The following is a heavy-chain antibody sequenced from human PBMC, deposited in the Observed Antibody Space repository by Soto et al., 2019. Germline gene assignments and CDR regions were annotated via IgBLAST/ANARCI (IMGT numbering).Heavy chain of an antibody. Sequence: LRLSCAASGFTFSDYYMSWIRQAPGKGLEWVSYISSSGSTIYYADSVKGRFTISRDNAKNSLYLQMNSLRAEDTAVYYCARVTPGVAARRWCGMDVWGQGTTVTVSS. CDR2: ISSSGSTI. CDR3: ARVTPGVAARRWCGMDV. V-gene: IGHV3-11*01. CDR1: GFTFSDYY. D-gene: IGHD6-6*01. J-gene: IGHJ6*02.